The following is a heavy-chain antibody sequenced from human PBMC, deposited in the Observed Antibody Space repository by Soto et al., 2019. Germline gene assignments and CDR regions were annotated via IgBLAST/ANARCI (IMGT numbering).Heavy chain of an antibody. V-gene: IGHV3-15*07. CDR3: TTDRWFTVGATGRSYYYGMDV. CDR2: IKSKTDGGTT. D-gene: IGHD1-26*01. CDR1: GFTFSNAW. Sequence: PRGSLSLSCAASGFTFSNAWMNWVRHAPAKGLEWVGRIKSKTDGGTTDYAAPVKGRFTISRDDSKNTLYLQMNSPKTEDTAVYYCTTDRWFTVGATGRSYYYGMDVWGQGTTVTGSS. J-gene: IGHJ6*02.